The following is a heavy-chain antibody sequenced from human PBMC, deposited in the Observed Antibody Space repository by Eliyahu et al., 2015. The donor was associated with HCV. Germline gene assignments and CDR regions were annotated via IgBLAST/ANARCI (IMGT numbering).Heavy chain of an antibody. V-gene: IGHV3-21*01. Sequence: EVQLVESGGGLVKPGGSXRLSCAASGXXLSTYXMXWXRQXPGKGLEWVXSISSSSNYIYYADSVKGRFTISRDNAKNSLYLQMNSLRAEDTAVYYCASMARDFDWFRDYWGQGTLVTVSS. CDR2: ISSSSNYI. D-gene: IGHD3-9*01. CDR1: GXXLSTYX. CDR3: ASMARDFDWFRDY. J-gene: IGHJ4*02.